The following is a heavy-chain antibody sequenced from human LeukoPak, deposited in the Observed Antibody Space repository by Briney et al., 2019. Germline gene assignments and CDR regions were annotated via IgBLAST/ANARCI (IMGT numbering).Heavy chain of an antibody. D-gene: IGHD3-10*01. CDR2: IWYDGSNK. Sequence: GRSLRLSCAASGFTLSSYGMHWVRQAPGKGLEWVAVIWYDGSNKYYADSVKGRFTISRDNSKNTLYLQMNSLRAEDTAVYYCARSWFDPYYFDYWGQGTLVTVSS. CDR3: ARSWFDPYYFDY. J-gene: IGHJ4*02. V-gene: IGHV3-33*01. CDR1: GFTLSSYG.